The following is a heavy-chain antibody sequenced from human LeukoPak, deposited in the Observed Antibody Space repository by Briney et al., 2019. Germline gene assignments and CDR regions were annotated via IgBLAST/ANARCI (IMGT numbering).Heavy chain of an antibody. CDR3: ARTIDYYYYYGMDV. D-gene: IGHD3-3*01. Sequence: GGSLRLSCAASGFTFSSYAMHWVRQAPGKGLEYVSAISSNGGSTYYANSVKGRFTISRDNSKNTLYLQMGSLRAEDMAVYYCARTIDYYYYYGMDVWGQGTTVTVSS. V-gene: IGHV3-64*01. J-gene: IGHJ6*02. CDR2: ISSNGGST. CDR1: GFTFSSYA.